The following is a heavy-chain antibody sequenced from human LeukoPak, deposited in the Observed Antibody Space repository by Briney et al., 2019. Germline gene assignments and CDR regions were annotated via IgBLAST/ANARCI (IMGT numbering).Heavy chain of an antibody. V-gene: IGHV3-48*04. CDR3: AREVSNRGSFGSDAFDF. CDR2: ISSSSSTI. CDR1: GFTFSSYS. D-gene: IGHD3-3*02. Sequence: GGSLRLSCAASGFTFSSYSMNWVRQAPGKGLEWVSYISSSSSTIYYADSVKGRFTISRDNAKNSLYLQMNSLRAEDTAVYYCAREVSNRGSFGSDAFDFWGQGTMVIVSS. J-gene: IGHJ3*01.